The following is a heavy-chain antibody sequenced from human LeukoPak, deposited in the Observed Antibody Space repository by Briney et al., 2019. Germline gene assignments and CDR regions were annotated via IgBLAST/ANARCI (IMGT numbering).Heavy chain of an antibody. CDR1: GFTFSSYA. CDR2: ISGSGGST. D-gene: IGHD3-9*01. J-gene: IGHJ4*02. Sequence: PGGSLRLSCAASGFTFSSYAMSWVRQAPGKGLEWVSAISGSGGSTYYADSVKGRFTISRGNSKNTLYLQMNSLRAEDTAVYYCAKDRSAFDWLLANYWGQGTLVTVSS. CDR3: AKDRSAFDWLLANY. V-gene: IGHV3-23*01.